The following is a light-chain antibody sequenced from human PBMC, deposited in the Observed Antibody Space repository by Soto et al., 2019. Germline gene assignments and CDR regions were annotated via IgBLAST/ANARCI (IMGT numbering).Light chain of an antibody. J-gene: IGKJ4*01. CDR1: RSVGTY. CDR3: QQRYSWPPLT. V-gene: IGKV3-11*01. CDR2: DTS. Sequence: VLTQSPATLSLSPGERATLSCRASRSVGTYVAWYQQKPGQAPRLLIYDTSNRATGISPRVSGSGSGTDFTLPISGLEPEDFGVYYCQQRYSWPPLTFGGGTRVEIK.